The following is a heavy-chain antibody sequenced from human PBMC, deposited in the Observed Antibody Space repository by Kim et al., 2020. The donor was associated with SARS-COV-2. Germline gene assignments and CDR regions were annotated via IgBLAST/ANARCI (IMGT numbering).Heavy chain of an antibody. CDR1: GFTFSNYG. D-gene: IGHD2-15*01. Sequence: GGSLRLSCAASGFTFSNYGMNWVRQAPGKGLEWVAFISYDGSNKFYADSVKGRFTISRDNSKNTLYVQMNSLRAEDTAVYYCAKVVAETRLIDYWGQGTL. V-gene: IGHV3-30*18. CDR2: ISYDGSNK. J-gene: IGHJ4*02. CDR3: AKVVAETRLIDY.